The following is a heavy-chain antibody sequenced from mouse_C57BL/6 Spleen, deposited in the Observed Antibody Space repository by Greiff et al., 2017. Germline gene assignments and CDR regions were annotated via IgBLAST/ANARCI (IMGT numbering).Heavy chain of an antibody. Sequence: EVQRVESGPELVKPGASVKMSCKASGYTFTDYYMHWVKQSHGKSLEWIGYIYPNNGGNGYNQKLKGKATWTVDKSSSTAYMELRSLTSGDSAVYYCARTYYSNYGAIDYWGQGTSVTVSS. CDR2: IYPNNGGN. CDR1: GYTFTDYY. D-gene: IGHD2-5*01. J-gene: IGHJ4*01. V-gene: IGHV1-34*01. CDR3: ARTYYSNYGAIDY.